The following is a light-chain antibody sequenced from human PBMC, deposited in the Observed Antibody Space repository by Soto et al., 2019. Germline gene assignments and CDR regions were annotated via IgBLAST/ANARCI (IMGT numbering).Light chain of an antibody. V-gene: IGKV3-20*01. CDR1: QSVSSSY. Sequence: EIVLTQSPGTLSLSPGERATLSCRASQSVSSSYLAWYQQKPGQAPRLLIYRTSNRATGIPDRFSGSGSGTDFTLTISRLEPEDFAVYYCQQYGSPPITFGQGTRLEI. CDR3: QQYGSPPIT. CDR2: RTS. J-gene: IGKJ5*01.